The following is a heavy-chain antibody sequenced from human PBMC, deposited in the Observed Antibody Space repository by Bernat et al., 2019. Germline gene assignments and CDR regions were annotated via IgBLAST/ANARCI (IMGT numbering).Heavy chain of an antibody. Sequence: QVQLVESGGGVVQPGRSLRLSCAASGFTFSSYAMHWVRQAPGKGLEWVAVISYDGSNKYYADSVKGRFTISRDNSKNTLYLQMNSLRAEDTAVYYCARESPDTAMVNGDAFEIWGQGTMVTVSS. CDR3: ARESPDTAMVNGDAFEI. J-gene: IGHJ3*02. CDR2: ISYDGSNK. V-gene: IGHV3-30*01. D-gene: IGHD5-18*01. CDR1: GFTFSSYA.